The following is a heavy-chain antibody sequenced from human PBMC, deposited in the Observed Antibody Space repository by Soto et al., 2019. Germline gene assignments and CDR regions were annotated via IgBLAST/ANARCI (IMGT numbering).Heavy chain of an antibody. Sequence: SETLSLTCTVSGGSISSGGYYWSWIRQHPGKGLEWIGYIYYSGSTYYNPSLKSRVTISVDNSKNTLYLQMNSLRAEDTAVYYCAVKRYFDWATYWGQGTLVTVSS. CDR1: GGSISSGGYY. V-gene: IGHV4-31*09. J-gene: IGHJ4*02. CDR2: IYYSGST. D-gene: IGHD3-9*01. CDR3: AVKRYFDWATY.